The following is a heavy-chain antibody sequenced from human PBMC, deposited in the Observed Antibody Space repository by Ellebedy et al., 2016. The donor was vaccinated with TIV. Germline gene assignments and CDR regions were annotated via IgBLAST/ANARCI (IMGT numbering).Heavy chain of an antibody. D-gene: IGHD6-6*01. CDR1: GYTFTSYY. V-gene: IGHV1-69*02. CDR3: ARLEYSSSSDYFDY. CDR2: IIPILGIA. Sequence: SVKVSXXASGYTFTSYYMHWVRQAPGQGLEWMGRIIPILGIANYAQKFRGRVTITADESTSTAYMELSSLRSEDTAVYYCARLEYSSSSDYFDYWGQGTLVTVSS. J-gene: IGHJ4*02.